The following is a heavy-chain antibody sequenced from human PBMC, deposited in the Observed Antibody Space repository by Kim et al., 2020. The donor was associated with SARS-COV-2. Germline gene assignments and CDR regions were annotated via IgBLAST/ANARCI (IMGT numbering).Heavy chain of an antibody. D-gene: IGHD5-18*01. CDR2: ISGGADNK. CDR1: GFTFDTYA. V-gene: IGHV3-23*01. Sequence: GGSLRLSCVASGFTFDTYAMSWVRQAPGKGLEWVSVISGGADNKFYADSVMGRFTISRDNSKNTLYLQMNIMRDEDTALYYCAKSVIMDGYNYFYYYAMVVGRKGTTVTVSS. J-gene: IGHJ6*04. CDR3: AKSVIMDGYNYFYYYAMVV.